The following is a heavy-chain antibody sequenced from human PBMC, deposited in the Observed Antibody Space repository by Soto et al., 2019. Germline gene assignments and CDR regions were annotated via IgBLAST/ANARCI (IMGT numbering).Heavy chain of an antibody. CDR3: ARDGYYDFWSGYFRRPSTYYYGMDV. Sequence: GSLRLSCAASGFTFSDYYISWIRQAPGKGLEWVSYISSSGSTIYYADSVKGRFTISRDNAKNSLYLQMNSLRAEDTAVYYCARDGYYDFWSGYFRRPSTYYYGMDVWGQGTTVTVSS. CDR2: ISSSGSTI. CDR1: GFTFSDYY. J-gene: IGHJ6*02. D-gene: IGHD3-3*01. V-gene: IGHV3-11*01.